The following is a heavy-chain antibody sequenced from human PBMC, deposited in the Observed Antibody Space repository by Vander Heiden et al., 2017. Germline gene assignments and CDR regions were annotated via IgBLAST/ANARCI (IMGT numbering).Heavy chain of an antibody. J-gene: IGHJ4*02. Sequence: QMQLLQSGAEVKKTGSSVKVSCKASGYTFTYRYLHWVRQAPGQALEWMGWITPFNGNTNYAQKFQDRVTITRDRSMSTAYMELSSLRSEDTAMYYCARSTSLFDPFDYWGQGTLVTVSS. V-gene: IGHV1-45*02. CDR2: ITPFNGNT. D-gene: IGHD3-10*02. CDR1: GYTFTYRY. CDR3: ARSTSLFDPFDY.